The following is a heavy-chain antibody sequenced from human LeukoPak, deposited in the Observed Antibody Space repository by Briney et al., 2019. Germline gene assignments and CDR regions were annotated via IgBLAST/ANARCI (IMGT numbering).Heavy chain of an antibody. CDR1: GFTFDDYA. Sequence: GGSLRLSCVASGFTFDDYAMHWVRQAPGKGLEWVSAISGSGGSTYYADSVKGRFTISRDNPKNTLYLQMNSLRAEDTAVYYCASRYSSSWYGSFDVPTRPAFDYWGQGTLVTVSS. CDR3: ASRYSSSWYGSFDVPTRPAFDY. D-gene: IGHD6-13*01. J-gene: IGHJ4*02. V-gene: IGHV3-23*01. CDR2: ISGSGGST.